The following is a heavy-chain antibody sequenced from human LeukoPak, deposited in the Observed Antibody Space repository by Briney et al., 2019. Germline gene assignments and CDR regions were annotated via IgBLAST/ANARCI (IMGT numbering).Heavy chain of an antibody. CDR2: ISSGSGYI. V-gene: IGHV3-21*01. CDR1: GFTFSGYE. CDR3: ARGYGDYGKYYFDS. J-gene: IGHJ4*02. D-gene: IGHD4-17*01. Sequence: GGSLRLSCAASGFTFSGYEMNWVRQAPGQGLEWVSSISSGSGYIYYADSVKGRFIISRDNAKNSLYLQMNSLRAEDTAVYYCARGYGDYGKYYFDSWGQGTLVTVSS.